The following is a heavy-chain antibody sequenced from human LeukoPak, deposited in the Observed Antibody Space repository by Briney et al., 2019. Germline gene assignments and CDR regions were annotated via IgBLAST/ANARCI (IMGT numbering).Heavy chain of an antibody. J-gene: IGHJ6*03. V-gene: IGHV4-4*07. CDR1: GGSISSYY. CDR3: ARGSLPPPTGYYMDV. CDR2: IYTSGST. Sequence: SETLSLTCTVSGGSISSYYWSWVRQPAGKGLEWVGRIYTSGSTNYNPSLKSRVTISVDTSKNQFSLKLSSVTAADTAVYYCARGSLPPPTGYYMDVWGKGTTVTVSS. D-gene: IGHD1-14*01.